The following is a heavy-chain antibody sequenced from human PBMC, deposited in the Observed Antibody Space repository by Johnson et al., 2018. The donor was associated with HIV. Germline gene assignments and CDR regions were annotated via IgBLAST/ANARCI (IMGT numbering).Heavy chain of an antibody. CDR2: ISYDGSNK. D-gene: IGHD6-19*01. J-gene: IGHJ3*02. V-gene: IGHV3-30-3*01. CDR3: ARDSAYSRGWYSGAFDI. CDR1: GFTFSSYA. Sequence: QEQLVESGGGVVQPGRSLRLSCAASGFTFSSYAMHWVRQAPGKGLEWVAVISYDGSNKYYADSVKGRFTISRDNSKNTLYLQLNSLRAEDTAVYYCARDSAYSRGWYSGAFDIWGQGTMVTVSS.